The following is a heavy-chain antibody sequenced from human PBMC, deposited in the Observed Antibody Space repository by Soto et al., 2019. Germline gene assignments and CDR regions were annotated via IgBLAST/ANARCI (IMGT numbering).Heavy chain of an antibody. Sequence: SETLSLTCTVSGGSIISHLWSWIRQPPGKGLEWIGYVSHSGSTTHNTSLKSRVTISLDTSKNQISLQLRSVTAADTAVYYCAREGPLSGDAFDIWGRGTKVT. CDR2: VSHSGST. V-gene: IGHV4-59*11. D-gene: IGHD3-16*01. CDR3: AREGPLSGDAFDI. CDR1: GGSIISHL. J-gene: IGHJ3*02.